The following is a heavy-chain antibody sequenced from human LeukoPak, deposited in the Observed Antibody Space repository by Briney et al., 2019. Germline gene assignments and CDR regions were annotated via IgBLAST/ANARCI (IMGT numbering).Heavy chain of an antibody. CDR1: GLSISSYY. Sequence: PSETLSLTCTVSGLSISSYYWSWIRQPPGKGLEWIGYSDYSGSTNYNPSLKSRVAISVDTSKNQFSLKLSSVTAADTALYYCARLGSGAAAGTGFDYWGQGTMVTVSS. J-gene: IGHJ4*02. D-gene: IGHD6-13*01. CDR2: SDYSGST. V-gene: IGHV4-59*08. CDR3: ARLGSGAAAGTGFDY.